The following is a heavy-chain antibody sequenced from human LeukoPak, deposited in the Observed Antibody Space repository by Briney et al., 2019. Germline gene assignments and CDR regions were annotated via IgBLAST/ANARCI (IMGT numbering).Heavy chain of an antibody. CDR2: ISGNSGNT. J-gene: IGHJ4*02. D-gene: IGHD3-22*01. CDR3: ANRGVVIRVILVGFHKEAYYFDS. Sequence: GGSLRLSCTASGFTLSNYGMSWVRQAPGQGLEWMGWISGNSGNTNYADTVQGRLTITRDKCKNTPYLQMNSLRVEDTAVYFCANRGVVIRVILVGFHKEAYYFDSWGQGALVAVSS. CDR1: GFTLSNYG. V-gene: IGHV3-23*01.